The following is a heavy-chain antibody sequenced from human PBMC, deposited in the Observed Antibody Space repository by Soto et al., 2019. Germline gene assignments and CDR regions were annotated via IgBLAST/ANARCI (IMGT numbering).Heavy chain of an antibody. CDR1: GYTFTSYG. J-gene: IGHJ3*02. D-gene: IGHD3-16*01. Sequence: ASLKVSCKASGYTFTSYGISWVRQAPGQGLEWMGWISAYNGNTNYAQKLQGRVTMTTDTSTSTAYMELRSLRSDDTAVYYCARDMGTYYDYIWVSYPIYSPLEIWCPGTMVTDS. CDR3: ARDMGTYYDYIWVSYPIYSPLEI. CDR2: ISAYNGNT. V-gene: IGHV1-18*01.